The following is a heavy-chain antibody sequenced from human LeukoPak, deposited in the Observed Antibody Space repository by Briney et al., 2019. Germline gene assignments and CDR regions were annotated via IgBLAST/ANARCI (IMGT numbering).Heavy chain of an antibody. J-gene: IGHJ6*03. D-gene: IGHD1-26*01. V-gene: IGHV3-20*04. CDR2: INWNGGST. CDR1: GFTFDDYG. CDR3: ARDPYSGTYGDTYYYYMDV. Sequence: GGSLRLSCAASGFTFDDYGMSWVRQAPGKGLEWVSGINWNGGSTGYADSVKGRFTISRDNARNSLYLQMNSLRAEDTAVYYCARDPYSGTYGDTYYYYMDVWGKGTTVTISS.